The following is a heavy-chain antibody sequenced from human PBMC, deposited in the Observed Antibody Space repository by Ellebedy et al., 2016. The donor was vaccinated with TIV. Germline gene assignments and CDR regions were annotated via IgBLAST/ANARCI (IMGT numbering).Heavy chain of an antibody. CDR3: AKHPVQTINEEGYGMDV. D-gene: IGHD1/OR15-1a*01. CDR2: ISGSGGSDCGGRT. Sequence: GGSLRLSXAASGFTFRNNAMSWVRQAPGKGLEWVSAISGSGGSDCGGRTYYADSVMGRFTISRDNSEDTLFLQMNSRKDEETAVYYCAKHPVQTINEEGYGMDVWGQGTTVTVS. J-gene: IGHJ6*02. CDR1: GFTFRNNA. V-gene: IGHV3-23*01.